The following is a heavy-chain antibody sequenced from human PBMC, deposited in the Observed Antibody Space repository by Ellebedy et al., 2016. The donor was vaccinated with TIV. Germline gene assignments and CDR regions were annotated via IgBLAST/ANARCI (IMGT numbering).Heavy chain of an antibody. J-gene: IGHJ6*02. CDR3: TTDYYGMDV. V-gene: IGHV3-15*01. CDR1: GFTFSNAW. CDR2: IKANINGGTA. Sequence: PGGSLRLSCAASGFTFSNAWMTWVRQAPGQGLQWVGQIKANINGGTADYAAPVEGRFTISRDDSKNTLYLQMSSLRADDTAVYYCTTDYYGMDVWGQGTTVTVSS.